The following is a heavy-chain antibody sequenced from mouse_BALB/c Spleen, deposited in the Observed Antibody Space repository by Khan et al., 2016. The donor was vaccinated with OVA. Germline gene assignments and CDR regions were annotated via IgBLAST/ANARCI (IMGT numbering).Heavy chain of an antibody. Sequence: DLVKPGASVKLSCKASGYTFTSYWINWIKQRPGQGLEWIGQIAPGSGSDYYSEVFKGKATLTVDTSSTTVYIQFSSLSSEDSAVXCCARSTHDGRSLYAMDHWGQGTSVIVSS. D-gene: IGHD1-1*01. J-gene: IGHJ4*01. V-gene: IGHV1S41*01. CDR2: IAPGSGSD. CDR1: GYTFTSYW. CDR3: ARSTHDGRSLYAMDH.